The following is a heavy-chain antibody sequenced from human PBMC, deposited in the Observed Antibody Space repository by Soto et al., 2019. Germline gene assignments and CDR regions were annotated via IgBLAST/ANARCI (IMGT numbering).Heavy chain of an antibody. D-gene: IGHD4-17*01. CDR2: ISYDGSSK. V-gene: IGHV3-30-3*01. CDR3: ARSGNDYGDYEADY. J-gene: IGHJ4*02. Sequence: QMQLVESGGGVVQSGRSLRLSCAASGFTFSSYAMHWVRQAPGKGLEWVAVISYDGSSKFYADSVKGRFTISRDSFKNTLYLQINNLRAEDTAVYYCARSGNDYGDYEADYWGQGTLVTVSS. CDR1: GFTFSSYA.